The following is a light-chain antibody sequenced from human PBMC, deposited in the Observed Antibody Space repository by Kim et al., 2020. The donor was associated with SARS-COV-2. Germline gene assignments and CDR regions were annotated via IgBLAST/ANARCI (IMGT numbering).Light chain of an antibody. Sequence: VTISCTGSSSKIGAGYDVHWYQQLPGTAPKLLIYGNINRPSGVPDRFSGSKSGTSASLAITGLQAEDEAVYYCQSYDSTLGGPYVFGTGTKVTVL. CDR2: GNI. CDR1: SSKIGAGYD. V-gene: IGLV1-40*01. J-gene: IGLJ1*01. CDR3: QSYDSTLGGPYV.